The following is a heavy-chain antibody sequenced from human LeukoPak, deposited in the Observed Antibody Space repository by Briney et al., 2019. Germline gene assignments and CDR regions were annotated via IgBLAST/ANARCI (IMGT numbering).Heavy chain of an antibody. CDR2: IYYSGST. CDR3: ASAVEGRSSSWYYYYYMDV. V-gene: IGHV4-59*01. D-gene: IGHD6-13*01. Sequence: SETLSLTCTVSGGSISSYYWSWIRQPPGKGLEWIGYIYYSGSTNYNPSLKSRVTISVDTSKNQFSLKLSSVTAADTAVYYCASAVEGRSSSWYYYYYMDVWGKGTTVTVSS. CDR1: GGSISSYY. J-gene: IGHJ6*03.